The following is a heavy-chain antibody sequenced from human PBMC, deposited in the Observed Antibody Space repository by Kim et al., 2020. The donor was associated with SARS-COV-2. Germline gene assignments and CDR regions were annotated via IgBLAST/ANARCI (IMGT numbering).Heavy chain of an antibody. V-gene: IGHV5-51*01. J-gene: IGHJ5*02. D-gene: IGHD2-2*01. CDR3: AKTYQRGVGWFDP. Sequence: YRPSFQGQVTISADKSISTAYLQWSSLKASDTAMYYCAKTYQRGVGWFDPWGQGTLVTVSS.